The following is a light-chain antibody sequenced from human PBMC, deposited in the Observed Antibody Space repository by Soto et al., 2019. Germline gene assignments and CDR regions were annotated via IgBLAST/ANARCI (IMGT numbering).Light chain of an antibody. J-gene: IGKJ3*01. Sequence: DIQMTQSPSSLSASVGDRVTITCRASQSISDSLNWYQRKPGKAPRLLIYAASTLQSGVPSRFSGSGSGTDFTLTISSLQPEDFANYYCQQSYTTPLFTFGPGTKVDIK. CDR3: QQSYTTPLFT. V-gene: IGKV1-39*01. CDR1: QSISDS. CDR2: AAS.